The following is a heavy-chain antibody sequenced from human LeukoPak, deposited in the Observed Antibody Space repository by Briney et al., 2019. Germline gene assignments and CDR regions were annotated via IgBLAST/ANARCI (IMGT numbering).Heavy chain of an antibody. J-gene: IGHJ4*02. CDR3: ARVNDYDGPGFFDY. CDR1: GYTFTSYG. V-gene: IGHV1-18*01. CDR2: ISAYNGNT. D-gene: IGHD4-17*01. Sequence: ASVKVSFKASGYTFTSYGISWVRQAPGQGLEWMGRISAYNGNTNYAQKLQGRVTMTTDTSTSTAYMEMRSLRSDDTAVYYCARVNDYDGPGFFDYWGQGTLVTVSS.